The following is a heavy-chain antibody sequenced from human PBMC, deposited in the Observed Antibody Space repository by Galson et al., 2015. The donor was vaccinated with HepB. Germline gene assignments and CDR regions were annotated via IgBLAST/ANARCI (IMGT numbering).Heavy chain of an antibody. Sequence: TMSPSCAVSGGSISSGGYSGRWTRRQPGKGLEWIGDIFHSGSTYYNPSLKSRVTISVHRSTNQFSLKLSSVTAADTAVYYCARVHPTIAAFDYWGLGTQVTVSS. CDR2: IFHSGST. D-gene: IGHD6-25*01. CDR1: GGSISSGGYS. J-gene: IGHJ4*02. V-gene: IGHV4-30-2*01. CDR3: ARVHPTIAAFDY.